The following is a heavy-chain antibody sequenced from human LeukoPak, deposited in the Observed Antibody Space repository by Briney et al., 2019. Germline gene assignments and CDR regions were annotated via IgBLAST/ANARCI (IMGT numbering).Heavy chain of an antibody. V-gene: IGHV4-31*03. Sequence: SETLSLTCTVSGGSISSGGYYWSWIRQHPGKGLEWFGYIYYSGSTYYNPSLKSRVTISVDTSKDQFSLKLSSVTAADTAVYYCALGAYGSGSSDAFDICGQGTMVTVSS. CDR1: GGSISSGGYY. CDR3: ALGAYGSGSSDAFDI. D-gene: IGHD3-10*01. CDR2: IYYSGST. J-gene: IGHJ3*02.